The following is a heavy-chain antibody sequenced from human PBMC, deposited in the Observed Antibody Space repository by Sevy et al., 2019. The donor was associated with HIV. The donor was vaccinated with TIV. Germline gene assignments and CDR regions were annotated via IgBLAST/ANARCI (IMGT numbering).Heavy chain of an antibody. CDR1: GFTFSSYG. Sequence: GGSLRLSCAASGFTFSSYGMHWVRQAPGKGLEWVAVIWFDGSNTFYADSVKGRFTISRDIAKNTLHLQMNSLSAEDTAVYYCARDLEFYDYGAYGPSFMPDYWGQETLVTVSS. V-gene: IGHV3-33*01. J-gene: IGHJ4*02. CDR3: ARDLEFYDYGAYGPSFMPDY. CDR2: IWFDGSNT. D-gene: IGHD4-17*01.